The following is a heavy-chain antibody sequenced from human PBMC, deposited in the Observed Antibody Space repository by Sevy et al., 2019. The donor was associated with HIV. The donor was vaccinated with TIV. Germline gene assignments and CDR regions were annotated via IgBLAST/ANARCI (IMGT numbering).Heavy chain of an antibody. Sequence: ASVKVSCKASGGTFSSYAISWVRQAPGQGLEWMGGIIPIFGTANYAQTFQGRVTITADESTSTAYMELSSLRSEDTAVYYCAATYYYDSSGYRNLDAFDIWGQGTMVTVSS. J-gene: IGHJ3*02. V-gene: IGHV1-69*13. CDR3: AATYYYDSSGYRNLDAFDI. CDR2: IIPIFGTA. D-gene: IGHD3-22*01. CDR1: GGTFSSYA.